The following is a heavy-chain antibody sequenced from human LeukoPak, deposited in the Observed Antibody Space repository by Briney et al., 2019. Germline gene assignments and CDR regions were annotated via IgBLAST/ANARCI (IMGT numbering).Heavy chain of an antibody. CDR3: AREGLYNWFDP. Sequence: NPSETLSLTCTVSGGSISSYYWSWIRQPPGKGLEWIGYIYYSGSTNYNPSLKSRVTISVDTSKNQFSLKLSSVTAADTAVYYCAREGLYNWFDPWGQGTLVTVSS. J-gene: IGHJ5*02. CDR2: IYYSGST. CDR1: GGSISSYY. D-gene: IGHD3-22*01. V-gene: IGHV4-59*01.